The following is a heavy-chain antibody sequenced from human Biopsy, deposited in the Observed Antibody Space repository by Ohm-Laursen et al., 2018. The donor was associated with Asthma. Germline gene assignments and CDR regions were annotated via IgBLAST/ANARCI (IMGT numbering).Heavy chain of an antibody. CDR2: INYSGNT. J-gene: IGHJ5*01. D-gene: IGHD2-2*01. CDR3: ARDLAGSCTSASCYGFDS. CDR1: GGSINSGAFY. Sequence: TLSLTCAVSGGSINSGAFYWGWVRQHPGKGPEWIGYINYSGNTYCNPSLKSRVIISVETSKNQFSLKLTSVTAADSALYYCARDLAGSCTSASCYGFDSWGQGAQVTVSS. V-gene: IGHV4-31*11.